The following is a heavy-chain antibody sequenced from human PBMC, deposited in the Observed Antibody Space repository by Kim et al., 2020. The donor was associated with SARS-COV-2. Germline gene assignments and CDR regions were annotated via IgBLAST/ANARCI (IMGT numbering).Heavy chain of an antibody. CDR3: AREGYYDSSGYYHHDAFDI. V-gene: IGHV4-59*01. Sequence: SETLSLTCTVSGGSISSDYWSWIRQPPRKGLEWIGYIYYSWSTNSNPSLKSRVTISVDTSKNQFSLKLSSVTAADTAVYYCAREGYYDSSGYYHHDAFDIWDQGTMVTVSS. CDR2: IYYSWST. D-gene: IGHD3-22*01. CDR1: GGSISSDY. J-gene: IGHJ3*02.